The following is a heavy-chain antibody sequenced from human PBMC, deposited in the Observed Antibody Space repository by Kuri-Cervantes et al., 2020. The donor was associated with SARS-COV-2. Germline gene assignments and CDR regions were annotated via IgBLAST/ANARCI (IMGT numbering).Heavy chain of an antibody. CDR3: ARRGEWELLGAFYYGMAV. J-gene: IGHJ6*02. CDR1: GFTFSSYA. Sequence: GESLKISCAASGFTFSSYAMHWVRQAPGKGLEWVAVISYDGSNKYYADSVKGRFTISRDNSKNTLYLQMNSLRAEDTAVYYCARRGEWELLGAFYYGMAVWGQGTTVTVSS. V-gene: IGHV3-30*01. D-gene: IGHD1-26*01. CDR2: ISYDGSNK.